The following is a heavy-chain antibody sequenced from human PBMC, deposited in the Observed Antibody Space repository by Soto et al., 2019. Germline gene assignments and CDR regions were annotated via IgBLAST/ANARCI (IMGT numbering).Heavy chain of an antibody. Sequence: GGSLRLSCAASGFTFSSYGMHWVRQAPGKGLEWVAVISYDGSNKYYADSVKGRFTISRDNSKNTLYLQMNSLRAEDTAVYYCAKDQGLYGDYGKDYYYGMDVWGQGTTVTVSS. CDR1: GFTFSSYG. V-gene: IGHV3-30*18. D-gene: IGHD4-17*01. CDR3: AKDQGLYGDYGKDYYYGMDV. J-gene: IGHJ6*02. CDR2: ISYDGSNK.